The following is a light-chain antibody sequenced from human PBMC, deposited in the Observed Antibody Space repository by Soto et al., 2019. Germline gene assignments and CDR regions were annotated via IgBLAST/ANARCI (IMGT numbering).Light chain of an antibody. J-gene: IGKJ4*01. CDR3: QQFSSYPLT. V-gene: IGKV3-20*01. CDR2: GAS. Sequence: EIVLTQSPGTLSLSPGERAPLSCRASQSVGSSLSWYQQKPGQAPRLLFYGASNRATAIPDRFSGSGFGTDFTLTISRLEPEDFAVYYCQQFSSYPLTFGGGTKVDIK. CDR1: QSVGSS.